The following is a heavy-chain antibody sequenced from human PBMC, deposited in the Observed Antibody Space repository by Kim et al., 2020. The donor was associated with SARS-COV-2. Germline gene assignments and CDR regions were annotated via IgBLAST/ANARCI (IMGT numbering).Heavy chain of an antibody. CDR2: IYPGDSET. V-gene: IGHV5-51*01. J-gene: IGHJ3*01. Sequence: GESLKISCQGSGYNFTNYWIAWVRQMPGKGLEWMGFIYPGDSETRYSPSFQGQVTISADKSIATAYLHWSSLTASDTAIYYCARPKMSYPLAFDFWGQGAMVTVSS. CDR3: ARPKMSYPLAFDF. D-gene: IGHD2-21*01. CDR1: GYNFTNYW.